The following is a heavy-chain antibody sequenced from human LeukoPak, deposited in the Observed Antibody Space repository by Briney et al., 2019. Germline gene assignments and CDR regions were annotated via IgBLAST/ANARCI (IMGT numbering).Heavy chain of an antibody. J-gene: IGHJ4*02. D-gene: IGHD3-3*01. Sequence: PGGSLRLSCAASGFTLSSYAMSWVRQAPGKGLEWVSAISGSGGSTYYADSVKGRFTISRDNSKNTLYLQMNSLRAEDTAVYYCAKKSLGFLEWSLDYWGQGTLVTVSS. CDR1: GFTLSSYA. CDR3: AKKSLGFLEWSLDY. V-gene: IGHV3-23*01. CDR2: ISGSGGST.